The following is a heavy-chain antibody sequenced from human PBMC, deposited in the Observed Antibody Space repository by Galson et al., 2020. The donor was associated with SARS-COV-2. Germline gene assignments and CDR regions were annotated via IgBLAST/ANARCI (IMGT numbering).Heavy chain of an antibody. Sequence: PETLSPTCDVSAESFSGHYWSWIRQLQGKGLGWIGETHDSGGTTYNPSRKSRATIPGDTSRNQFSLKLTSVTAADTAVFFCARHSPPVAGYWFVDIWGRGTLVTVSS. J-gene: IGHJ2*01. CDR3: ARHSPPVAGYWFVDI. D-gene: IGHD6-19*01. CDR2: THDSGGT. CDR1: AESFSGHY. V-gene: IGHV4-34*01.